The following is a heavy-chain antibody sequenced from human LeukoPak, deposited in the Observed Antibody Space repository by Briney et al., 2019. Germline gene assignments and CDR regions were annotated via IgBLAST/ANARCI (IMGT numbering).Heavy chain of an antibody. V-gene: IGHV3-23*01. Sequence: PGGSLRLSCAASGFTFSIYAMSWVRQAPGKGLEWVSFIDSDTGGSTYYADSVKGRFTVSRDNSKNTLFLQMNSLRAEDTAVYYCAKPLLGARSPWDWGQGTLVTVSS. D-gene: IGHD1-26*01. CDR3: AKPLLGARSPWD. CDR2: IDSDTGGST. J-gene: IGHJ4*02. CDR1: GFTFSIYA.